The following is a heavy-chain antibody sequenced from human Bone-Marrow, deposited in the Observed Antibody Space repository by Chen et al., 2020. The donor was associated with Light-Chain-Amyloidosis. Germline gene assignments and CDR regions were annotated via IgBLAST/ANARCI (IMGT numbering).Heavy chain of an antibody. Sequence: EVQLAQSGPEVKKPGESLKISCKGSGYTFPNDWIGWVRQMPGKGLEWMGVIYPDDSDARYSPSFEGQVTISADKSITTAYLQWRSLKASDTAMYYCARRRDGYNFDYWGQGTLVTVSS. J-gene: IGHJ4*02. CDR2: IYPDDSDA. CDR1: GYTFPNDW. D-gene: IGHD5-12*01. CDR3: ARRRDGYNFDY. V-gene: IGHV5-51*01.